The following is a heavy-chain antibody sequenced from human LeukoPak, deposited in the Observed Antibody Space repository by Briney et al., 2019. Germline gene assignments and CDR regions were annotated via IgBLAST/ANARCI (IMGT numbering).Heavy chain of an antibody. CDR1: GGSITSSY. CDR2: IYYSGTT. D-gene: IGHD2-15*01. J-gene: IGHJ6*04. CDR3: GGEPRLPDV. V-gene: IGHV4-59*01. Sequence: SSETLSLTCTVSGGSITSSYWSWFRQPPGGELESIGYIYYSGTTKSNPSLESRVTISVDTSKNQLSLKLSFVTAADTATYYCGGEPRLPDVWGKGITVTVSS.